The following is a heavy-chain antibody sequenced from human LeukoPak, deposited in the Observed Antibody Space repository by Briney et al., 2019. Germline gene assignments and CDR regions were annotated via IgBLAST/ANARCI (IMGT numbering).Heavy chain of an antibody. CDR3: ARYDILTGTWKGLDY. CDR2: INPNSGGT. V-gene: IGHV1-2*02. CDR1: GYTFTGYY. J-gene: IGHJ4*02. Sequence: ASVKVSCKASGYTFTGYYMHWVRQAPGQGLEWMGWINPNSGGTNYAQKFQGRVTMTRDTSISTAYMELSRLRSDDTAVYYCARYDILTGTWKGLDYWGQGTLVTVSS. D-gene: IGHD3-9*01.